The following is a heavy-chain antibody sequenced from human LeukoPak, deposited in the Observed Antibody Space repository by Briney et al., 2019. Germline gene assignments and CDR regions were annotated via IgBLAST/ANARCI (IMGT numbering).Heavy chain of an antibody. CDR3: ARGSQVTLDAFDI. V-gene: IGHV4-34*01. Sequence: SETLSLTCAVYGGSFSGYYWSWTRQPPGKGLEWIGEINHSGSTNYNPSLKSRVTISVDTSKNQFSLKLSSVTAADTAVYYCARGSQVTLDAFDIWGQGTMVTVSS. J-gene: IGHJ3*02. D-gene: IGHD3-10*01. CDR2: INHSGST. CDR1: GGSFSGYY.